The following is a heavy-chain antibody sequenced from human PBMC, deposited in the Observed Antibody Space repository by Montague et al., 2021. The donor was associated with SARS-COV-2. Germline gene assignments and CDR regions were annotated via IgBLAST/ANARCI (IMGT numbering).Heavy chain of an antibody. CDR2: IDWDDDK. J-gene: IGHJ4*02. D-gene: IGHD3-9*01. CDR3: ARTLHDILTGYYSFDY. Sequence: PALVKPTQTLTLTCTFSGFSLSTSGMCVSWIRQPPGKALEWLALIDWDDDKYYSTSLKTRLTISKDTSKHQVVLTMTNMDPVDTATYYCARTLHDILTGYYSFDYWGQGTLVTVSS. CDR1: GFSLSTSGMC. V-gene: IGHV2-70*01.